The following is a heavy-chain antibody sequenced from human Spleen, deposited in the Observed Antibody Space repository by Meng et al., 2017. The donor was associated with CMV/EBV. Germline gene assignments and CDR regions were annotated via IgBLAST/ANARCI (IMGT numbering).Heavy chain of an antibody. Sequence: TVSGGPIGSSSFYWGWIRQPPGKGLEWIGSVYWSGSTYYNPSLKSRVTISVDTSENQFSLKLSSVTAADTAVYYCATITGTTGWFDPWGQGTLVTVSS. CDR2: VYWSGST. V-gene: IGHV4-39*01. J-gene: IGHJ5*02. D-gene: IGHD1-14*01. CDR1: GGPIGSSSFY. CDR3: ATITGTTGWFDP.